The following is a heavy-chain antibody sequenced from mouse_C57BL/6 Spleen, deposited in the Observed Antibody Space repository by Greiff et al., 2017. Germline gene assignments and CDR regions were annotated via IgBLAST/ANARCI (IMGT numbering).Heavy chain of an antibody. CDR1: GYAFTNYL. J-gene: IGHJ4*01. D-gene: IGHD1-1*01. Sequence: VKLMESGAELVRPGTSVKVSCKASGYAFTNYLVEWVKQRPGQGLEWIGVINPGSGGTNYNEKFKGKATLTADKSSSTAYMQLSSLTSEDSAVYFCARRDLYYCGSRDYYYAMAYWGQGTSVTVSS. CDR2: INPGSGGT. V-gene: IGHV1-54*01. CDR3: ARRDLYYCGSRDYYYAMAY.